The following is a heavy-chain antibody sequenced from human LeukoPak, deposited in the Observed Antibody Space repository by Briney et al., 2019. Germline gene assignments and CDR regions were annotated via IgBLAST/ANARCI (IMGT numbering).Heavy chain of an antibody. CDR3: ARSFGRRDYFDY. CDR1: GGTFSSYA. CDR2: IIPIFGTA. V-gene: IGHV1-69*06. J-gene: IGHJ4*02. Sequence: LVKVSCKASGGTFSSYAISWVRQAPGQGLEWMGGIIPIFGTANYAQKFQGRVTITADKSTSTAYMELSSLRSEDTAVYYCARSFGRRDYFDYWGQGTLVTVSS. D-gene: IGHD3-10*01.